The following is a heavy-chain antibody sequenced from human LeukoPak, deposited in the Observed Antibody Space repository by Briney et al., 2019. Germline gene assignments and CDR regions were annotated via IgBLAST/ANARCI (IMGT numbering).Heavy chain of an antibody. J-gene: IGHJ4*02. D-gene: IGHD2-15*01. CDR1: GYTFTSYD. CDR2: VNPNSGHT. CDR3: ARGAPGSYCSGGSCPYFDY. Sequence: ASVKVSCKASGYTFTSYDVNWVRQATGQGLEWMGWVNPNSGHTGYAQKFQGRVTLTTNTPVSTAYMELSSLRSEDTAIYYFARGAPGSYCSGGSCPYFDYWGQGTLVSVSS. V-gene: IGHV1-8*01.